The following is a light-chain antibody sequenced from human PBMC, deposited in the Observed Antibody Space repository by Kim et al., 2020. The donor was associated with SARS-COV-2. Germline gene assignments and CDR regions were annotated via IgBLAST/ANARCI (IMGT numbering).Light chain of an antibody. CDR3: TQATLFPYT. J-gene: IGKJ2*01. CDR2: RIS. V-gene: IGKV2-24*01. CDR1: QSLVHSDGHTY. Sequence: DIVLTQTPLSSPVTLGQPASISCRSSQSLVHSDGHTYLSWLHQRPGQPPRLLIYRISNRFSGVPDRFSGSGAGTDFTLKMSRDECEDVRVFGCTQATLFPYTFGRESTLEI.